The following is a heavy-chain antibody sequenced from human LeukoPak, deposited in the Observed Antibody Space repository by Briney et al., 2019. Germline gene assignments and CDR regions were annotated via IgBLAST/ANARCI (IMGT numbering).Heavy chain of an antibody. V-gene: IGHV4-59*01. D-gene: IGHD1-26*01. CDR1: SGSTSSYY. CDR2: IYYSGST. CDR3: ARGNELTY. Sequence: PSETLSLTCTVYSGSTSSYYWSWIRQPPGRGLEWIGYIYYSGSTNYNPSLKSRVTISVDTSKNQFSLKLSSVTAADTAVYYCARGNELTYWGQGTLVTVSS. J-gene: IGHJ4*02.